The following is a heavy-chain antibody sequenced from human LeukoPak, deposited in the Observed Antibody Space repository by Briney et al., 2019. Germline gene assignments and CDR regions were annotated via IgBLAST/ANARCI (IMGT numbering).Heavy chain of an antibody. CDR1: GFTFSSYS. CDR2: IYSGGST. V-gene: IGHV3-53*04. D-gene: IGHD6-19*01. J-gene: IGHJ4*02. CDR3: ARIFSGWYYFDY. Sequence: GGSLRLSCAASGFTFSSYSMNWVRQAPGKGLEWVSVIYSGGSTYYADSVKGRFTISRHNSKNTLYLQMNSLRAEDTAVYYCARIFSGWYYFDYWGQGTLVTVSS.